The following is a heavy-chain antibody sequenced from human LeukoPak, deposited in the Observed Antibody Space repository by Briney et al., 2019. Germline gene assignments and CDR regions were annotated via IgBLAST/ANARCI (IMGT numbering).Heavy chain of an antibody. V-gene: IGHV3-23*01. J-gene: IGHJ4*02. CDR2: ISGSGGST. Sequence: GGSLRLSCAASGFTFSSYAMSWVRQAPGKGLEWVSAISGSGGSTYYADSVKGRFTISRDNSKNTLYLQMNSLRPEDTAVYYCAKVPYSSGWAFGYWGQGTLVTVSS. CDR1: GFTFSSYA. D-gene: IGHD6-25*01. CDR3: AKVPYSSGWAFGY.